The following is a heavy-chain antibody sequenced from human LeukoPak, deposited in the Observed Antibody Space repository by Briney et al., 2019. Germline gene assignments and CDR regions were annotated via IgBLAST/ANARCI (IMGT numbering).Heavy chain of an antibody. CDR2: IRSNTYGGST. Sequence: GGSLRLSCEGSGFTFGDYGVGWFRQAPGKGLQWVTSIRSNTYGGSTEYAASVKGRFTISRDDSKSIAYLQMNSLKTEDTAVYYCTRGGFGYSYGYHDALDIWGQGTMVTVSS. CDR3: TRGGFGYSYGYHDALDI. J-gene: IGHJ3*02. V-gene: IGHV3-49*03. CDR1: GFTFGDYG. D-gene: IGHD5-18*01.